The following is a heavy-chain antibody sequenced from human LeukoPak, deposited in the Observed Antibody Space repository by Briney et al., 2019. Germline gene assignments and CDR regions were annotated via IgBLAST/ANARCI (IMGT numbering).Heavy chain of an antibody. CDR1: GFTFGNYA. D-gene: IGHD3-22*01. Sequence: GGSLRLSCTGSGFTFGNYAMSWVRQAPGKGLEWVGFIRRKAYGGTTEYAVSVKGRFTISRDDSKSIAYLQMNSLETEDTAVYYCTRGRSYYDSSGYSLDFDYWGQGTLVTVSS. CDR3: TRGRSYYDSSGYSLDFDY. CDR2: IRRKAYGGTT. V-gene: IGHV3-49*04. J-gene: IGHJ4*02.